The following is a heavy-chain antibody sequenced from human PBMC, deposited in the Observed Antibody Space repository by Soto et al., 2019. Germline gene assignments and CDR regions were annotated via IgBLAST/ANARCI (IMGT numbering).Heavy chain of an antibody. D-gene: IGHD3-3*01. CDR1: GGSISSGDYY. V-gene: IGHV4-30-4*01. CDR3: AREHTIFGVGTPHGMDV. CDR2: IYYSGYT. J-gene: IGHJ6*02. Sequence: SETLSLTCTVSGGSISSGDYYWSWIRQPPGKGLEWIGYIYYSGYTSYNPSLKSRVTISVDTSKNQFSLKLSSVTAADTAVYYCAREHTIFGVGTPHGMDVWGQGTTVTVSS.